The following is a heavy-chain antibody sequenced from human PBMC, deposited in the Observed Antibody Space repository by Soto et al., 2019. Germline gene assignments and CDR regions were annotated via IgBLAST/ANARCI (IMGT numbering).Heavy chain of an antibody. Sequence: GASVKVSCKASGGTFSSYTISWVRQAPGQGLEWMGRIIPILGIANYAQKFQGRVTITTDKSASTAYMELSSLRSEDTAVYYCARDFMGIAARPSAFDIWGQGTMVTVSS. D-gene: IGHD6-6*01. CDR2: IIPILGIA. CDR1: GGTFSSYT. J-gene: IGHJ3*02. CDR3: ARDFMGIAARPSAFDI. V-gene: IGHV1-69*04.